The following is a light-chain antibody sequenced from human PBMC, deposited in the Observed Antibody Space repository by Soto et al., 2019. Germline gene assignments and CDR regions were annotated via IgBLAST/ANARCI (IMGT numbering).Light chain of an antibody. Sequence: NQMYLSPSRMYAYVEDTITITCRASQTFNSWVTWYQQKPGKAPKLLIYEAFTLQSGVSSRFSGNGSGTEFSLTISSLQADDFGSYYCQHFNTWTFGARTKVAI. V-gene: IGKV1-5*01. CDR2: EAF. CDR1: QTFNSW. J-gene: IGKJ4*02. CDR3: QHFNTWT.